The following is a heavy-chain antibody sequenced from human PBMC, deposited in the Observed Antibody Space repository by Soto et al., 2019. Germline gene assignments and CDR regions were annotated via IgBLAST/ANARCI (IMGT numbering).Heavy chain of an antibody. CDR1: GGSFSGYY. CDR2: INHSGST. J-gene: IGHJ6*03. CDR3: ATGRRNNYYYYYMDV. V-gene: IGHV4-34*01. Sequence: SETLSLTCAVYGGSFSGYYWSWIRQPPVKGLEWIGEINHSGSTNYNPSLKSRVTISVDTSKNQFSLNLSSVTAADTAVYYCATGRRNNYYYYYMDVWGKGTTVTVS.